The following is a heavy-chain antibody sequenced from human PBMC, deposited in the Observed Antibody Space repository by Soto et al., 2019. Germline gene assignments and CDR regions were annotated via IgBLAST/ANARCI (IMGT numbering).Heavy chain of an antibody. CDR3: ARVYSSSSFLPTLLNWFDP. J-gene: IGHJ5*02. V-gene: IGHV4-34*01. CDR1: GGSFSGYY. CDR2: INHSGST. D-gene: IGHD6-6*01. Sequence: SETLSLTCAVYGGSFSGYYWSWIRQPPGKGLEWIGEINHSGSTNYNPSLKSRVTISVDTSKNQFSLKLSSVTAADTAVYYCARVYSSSSFLPTLLNWFDPWGQGTLVTVSS.